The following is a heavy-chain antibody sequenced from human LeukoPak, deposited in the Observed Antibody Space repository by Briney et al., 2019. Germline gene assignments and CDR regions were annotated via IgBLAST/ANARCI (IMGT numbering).Heavy chain of an antibody. J-gene: IGHJ4*02. D-gene: IGHD6-19*01. CDR1: GYSFTSYW. CDR3: ARHGGYNSGWSTDY. CDR2: VQPGDSDT. Sequence: ESLKISCVGSGYSFTSYWLAWVRQMPGKGLDGMGIVQPGDSDTRYSPSFQGQVTISADNSISTAYLQWSSLKASDTAMYYCARHGGYNSGWSTDYWGQGTLVTVSS. V-gene: IGHV5-51*01.